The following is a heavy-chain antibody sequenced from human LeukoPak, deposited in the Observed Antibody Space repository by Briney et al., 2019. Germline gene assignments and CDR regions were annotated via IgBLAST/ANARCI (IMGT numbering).Heavy chain of an antibody. CDR1: GYTFTGYY. CDR3: ARDQYCSGGSCPS. J-gene: IGHJ5*02. D-gene: IGHD2-15*01. Sequence: ASVKVSCKASGYTFTGYYMHWVRQAPGQGLEWMGRINPNSGGTNYAQKFQGRVTMTRDTSISTAYMELSRLRSDDTAVYYCARDQYCSGGSCPSWGRGTLVTVSS. CDR2: INPNSGGT. V-gene: IGHV1-2*06.